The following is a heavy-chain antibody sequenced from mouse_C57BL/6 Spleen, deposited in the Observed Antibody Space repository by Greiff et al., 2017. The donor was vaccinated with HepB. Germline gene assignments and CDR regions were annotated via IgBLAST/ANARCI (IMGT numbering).Heavy chain of an antibody. CDR1: GFTFSDYG. Sequence: EVNLVESGGGLVKPGGSLKLSCAASGFTFSDYGMHWVRQAPEKGLEWVAYISSGSSTIYYADTVKGRSTISRDNAKNTLFLQMTSLRSEDTAMYYCARGGYYGPWYFDVWGTGTTVTVSS. J-gene: IGHJ1*03. CDR2: ISSGSSTI. V-gene: IGHV5-17*01. D-gene: IGHD1-1*01. CDR3: ARGGYYGPWYFDV.